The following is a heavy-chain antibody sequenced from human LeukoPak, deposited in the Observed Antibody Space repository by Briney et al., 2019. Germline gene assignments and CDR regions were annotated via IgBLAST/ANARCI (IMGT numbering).Heavy chain of an antibody. J-gene: IGHJ5*01. V-gene: IGHV1-46*01. CDR3: TRTIGYRPVAGLEEKWFDS. CDR2: INLLRGIT. Sequence: GASVKVSCKASGYTFTDYYVHWVRQAPGLGLEWMGIINLLRGITIYAQKFQGRVTMTSDTSTNTVYMELSSLISEDTAVYYCTRTIGYRPVAGLEEKWFDSWGQGTLVTVSS. D-gene: IGHD6-19*01. CDR1: GYTFTDYY.